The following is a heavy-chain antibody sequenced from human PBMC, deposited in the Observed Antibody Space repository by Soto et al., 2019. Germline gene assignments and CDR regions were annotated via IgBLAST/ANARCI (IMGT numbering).Heavy chain of an antibody. V-gene: IGHV1-8*01. Sequence: GASVKVSCKASGYTFTSYDINWVRQATGQGLEWMGWMNPNSGNTGYAQKFQGRVTMTRDTSISTVYMELSSLRSEDTAVYYCAISTVAGPFDYCGQGTLVTVSS. D-gene: IGHD6-19*01. CDR1: GYTFTSYD. CDR2: MNPNSGNT. J-gene: IGHJ4*02. CDR3: AISTVAGPFDY.